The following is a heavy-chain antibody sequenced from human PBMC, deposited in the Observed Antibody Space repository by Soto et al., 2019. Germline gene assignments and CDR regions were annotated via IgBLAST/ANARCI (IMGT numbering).Heavy chain of an antibody. D-gene: IGHD6-13*01. CDR3: AREWSAAGHFYGMDV. J-gene: IGHJ6*02. V-gene: IGHV1-8*01. CDR2: MNTNSDDT. CDR1: GFNFGGSW. Sequence: GESLKISCKASGFNFGGSWIGWVRQAPGQGLEWVGWMNTNSDDTRSAQKFRGRLTLTRDKSMRAVYMKLSNLRPDDSAVYYCAREWSAAGHFYGMDVWGQGTTVTVSS.